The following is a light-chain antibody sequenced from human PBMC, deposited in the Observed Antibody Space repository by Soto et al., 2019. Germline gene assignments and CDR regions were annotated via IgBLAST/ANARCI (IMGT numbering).Light chain of an antibody. V-gene: IGLV1-40*01. CDR1: SSNFGARFD. CDR3: QSYDSRLAGFV. Sequence: QSALTQPPSVSGAPGQRVTISCTGSSSNFGARFDVHWYRHLPGTAPKLLISVNTNGPSGVADRFSGSKSGTSASLAIAGLRAEDEADYYCQSYDSRLAGFVFGTGTKVTVL. J-gene: IGLJ1*01. CDR2: VNT.